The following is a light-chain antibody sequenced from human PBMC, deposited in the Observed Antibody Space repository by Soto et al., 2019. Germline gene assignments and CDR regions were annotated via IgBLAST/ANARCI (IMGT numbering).Light chain of an antibody. J-gene: IGLJ2*01. CDR1: SSDVGGYNY. V-gene: IGLV2-14*03. Sequence: QSALTQPASVSGSPGQSITISCTGTSSDVGGYNYVSWYQQHPDKAPKLMIYDATHRSAGISDRFSGSKSGNTASLTISGLQAEDEADYYCSSSTSASASVVFGGGTKLTVL. CDR2: DAT. CDR3: SSSTSASASVV.